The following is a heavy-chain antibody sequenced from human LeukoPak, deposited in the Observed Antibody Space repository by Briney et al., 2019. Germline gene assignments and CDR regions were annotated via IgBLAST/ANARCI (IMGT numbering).Heavy chain of an antibody. CDR3: SGSGGSGSYGGPGMNWFDP. D-gene: IGHD3-10*01. Sequence: ASVKVSCKASGYTFTSYAMNWVRQAPGQGLEWMGWINTNTGNPTYAQGFTGRFVFSLDTSVSTAYLQISSLKAEDTAVYYCSGSGGSGSYGGPGMNWFDPWGQGTLVTVSS. J-gene: IGHJ5*02. CDR1: GYTFTSYA. V-gene: IGHV7-4-1*02. CDR2: INTNTGNP.